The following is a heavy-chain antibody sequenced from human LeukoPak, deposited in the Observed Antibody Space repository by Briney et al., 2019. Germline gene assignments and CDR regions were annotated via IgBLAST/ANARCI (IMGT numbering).Heavy chain of an antibody. J-gene: IGHJ4*02. CDR3: ARVGYIDEGIDY. CDR2: IWYDGSNK. D-gene: IGHD5-24*01. V-gene: IGHV3-33*01. CDR1: GFTFSSYG. Sequence: GGSLRLSCAASGFTFSSYGMHWVRQAPGKGLEWVAVIWYDGSNKYYADSVKGRFTISRDNSKNTLYLQMNSLRAEDTAVYYCARVGYIDEGIDYWGQGTLVTVSS.